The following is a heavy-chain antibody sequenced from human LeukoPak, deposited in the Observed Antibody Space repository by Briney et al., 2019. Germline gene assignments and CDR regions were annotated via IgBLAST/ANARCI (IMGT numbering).Heavy chain of an antibody. CDR1: GGSISSYY. D-gene: IGHD3-22*01. CDR3: ARHSPNYYDFDY. Sequence: SETLSLTCTVSGGSISSYYWSWIRQSAGKGLEWIGRIYTNETTNYNPSLKSRVTMSVDTSKNQFSLKLSSVTAADTAVYYCARHSPNYYDFDYWGQGTLVTVSS. V-gene: IGHV4-4*07. CDR2: IYTNETT. J-gene: IGHJ4*02.